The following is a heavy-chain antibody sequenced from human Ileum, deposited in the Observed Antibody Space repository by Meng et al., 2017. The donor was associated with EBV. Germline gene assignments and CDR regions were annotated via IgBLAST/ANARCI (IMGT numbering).Heavy chain of an antibody. D-gene: IGHD6-19*01. Sequence: LHLHDPVPVLVNPSEIVSCTLTVTCLSIERSSHNGGWIRQSPGNGLEWMGNIYYSGTTYYNPSLKSRVTISVDTSKNQFSLKLSSVTAADTAVYYCARGYSSGWYYFDYWGQGTLVTVSS. V-gene: IGHV4-39*01. J-gene: IGHJ4*02. CDR3: ARGYSSGWYYFDY. CDR2: IYYSGTT. CDR1: CLSIERSSHN.